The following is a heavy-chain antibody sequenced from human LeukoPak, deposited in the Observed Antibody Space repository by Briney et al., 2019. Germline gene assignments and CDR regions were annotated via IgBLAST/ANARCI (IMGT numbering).Heavy chain of an antibody. V-gene: IGHV3-33*01. CDR2: IWYDGSNK. J-gene: IGHJ4*02. CDR1: GFTFSSYG. Sequence: GGSLRLSCAASGFTFSSYGMHWVRQALGKGLEWVAVIWYDGSNKYYADSVKGRFTISRDNSKNSLYLQMNSLRAEDTAVYYCARARYCSGGSCYFDYWGQGTLVTVSS. CDR3: ARARYCSGGSCYFDY. D-gene: IGHD2-15*01.